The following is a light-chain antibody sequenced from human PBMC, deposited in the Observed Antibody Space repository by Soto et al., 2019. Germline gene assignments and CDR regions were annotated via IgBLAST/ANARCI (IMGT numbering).Light chain of an antibody. V-gene: IGKV3-11*01. CDR3: QHRSKWPYT. CDR1: QSFRGL. Sequence: EVVLTQSPVTLSLSPGERATLSCRASQSFRGLLAWYQQKPGQAPRLLIYDAYNRATGIPPRFSGSGSGTDFTLTISSLEPEDSAVYYCQHRSKWPYTFGQGTKLEI. CDR2: DAY. J-gene: IGKJ2*01.